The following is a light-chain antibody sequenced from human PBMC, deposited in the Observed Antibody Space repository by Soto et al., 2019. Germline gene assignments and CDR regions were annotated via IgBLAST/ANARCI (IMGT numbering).Light chain of an antibody. V-gene: IGKV1-27*01. J-gene: IGKJ1*01. CDR1: QGISNY. CDR2: AAS. CDR3: QKYNSAPWT. Sequence: DIQMTQSPSSLSASVGDRVTITCRASQGISNYLAWYQQKPGKVPKLLIYAASTLPSGVPSRFSGSGSGTDVTLTINILQPEDDATYYCQKYNSAPWTFGERTKVEIK.